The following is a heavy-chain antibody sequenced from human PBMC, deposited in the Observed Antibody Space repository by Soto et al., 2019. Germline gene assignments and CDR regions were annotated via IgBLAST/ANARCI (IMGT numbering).Heavy chain of an antibody. CDR1: GGTFSNYP. CDR3: ARGNHRWLQLWYFDL. V-gene: IGHV1-69*12. J-gene: IGHJ2*01. CDR2: IIPIFGTV. Sequence: QVQLVQSGAEVKKPGSSVKVSCKASGGTFSNYPISWVRQAPGQGLEWMGGIIPIFGTVNYAQKFQGRVTITADASTRTDYMEQSSLRSEDTAVYYCARGNHRWLQLWYFDLWGRGTRVTASS. D-gene: IGHD5-12*01.